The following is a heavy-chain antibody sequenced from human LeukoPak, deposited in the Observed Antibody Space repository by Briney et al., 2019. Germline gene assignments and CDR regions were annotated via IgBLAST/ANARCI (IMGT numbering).Heavy chain of an antibody. V-gene: IGHV3-21*01. D-gene: IGHD5-24*01. CDR1: GFTFGSYS. Sequence: GGSLRLSCAASGFTFGSYSMNWVRQAPGKGLEWVSSVSSSSSYIYYADSVKGRFTISRDNAKNSLYLQMNSLRAEDTAVYYCARDGGDGYNVFDYWGQGTLVTVSS. CDR2: VSSSSSYI. J-gene: IGHJ4*02. CDR3: ARDGGDGYNVFDY.